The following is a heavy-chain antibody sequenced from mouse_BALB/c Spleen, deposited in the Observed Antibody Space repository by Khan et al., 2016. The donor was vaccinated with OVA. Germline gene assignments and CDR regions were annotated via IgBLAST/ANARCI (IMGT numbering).Heavy chain of an antibody. Sequence: QVQLKESGPGLVAPSQSLSITCTVSGFSLSRYNIHWVRQPPGKGLEWLGMIWGGGGTDYNSTLKSRLSISKDNSKNQVFLKMNSLQTDDTAMYFCDRAYYRYDDYYAMDYWGQGTSVTVSS. CDR2: IWGGGGT. V-gene: IGHV2-6-4*01. J-gene: IGHJ4*01. CDR3: DRAYYRYDDYYAMDY. CDR1: GFSLSRYN. D-gene: IGHD2-14*01.